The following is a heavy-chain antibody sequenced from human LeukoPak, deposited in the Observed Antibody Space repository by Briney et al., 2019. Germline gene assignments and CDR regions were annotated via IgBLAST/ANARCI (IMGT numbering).Heavy chain of an antibody. CDR2: INPNSGGT. CDR3: ARVACSSTSCALDY. Sequence: ASVKVSCKASGYTFTGYYMHWVRQAPGQGLEWMGWINPNSGGTNYAQKFQGWVTMTRDTSISTAYMELSRLRSDDTAVYYCARVACSSTSCALDYWGQGGLVAVAS. V-gene: IGHV1-2*04. D-gene: IGHD2-2*01. CDR1: GYTFTGYY. J-gene: IGHJ4*02.